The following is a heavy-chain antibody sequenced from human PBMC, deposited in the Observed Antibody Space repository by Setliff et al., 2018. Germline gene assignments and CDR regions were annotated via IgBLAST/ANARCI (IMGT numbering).Heavy chain of an antibody. CDR2: MIVSGGA. CDR1: GGSVTESF. Sequence: PSETLSLTCTVSGGSVTESFWSWIRQPAGRGLEWIGRMIVSGGADYNPSLKSRVTMSVDSPNNKFSLNLASVTAADTALYYCARDPGFHSGTWCLGDWGQGIQVTVSS. D-gene: IGHD2-8*01. CDR3: ARDPGFHSGTWCLGD. V-gene: IGHV4-4*07. J-gene: IGHJ4*02.